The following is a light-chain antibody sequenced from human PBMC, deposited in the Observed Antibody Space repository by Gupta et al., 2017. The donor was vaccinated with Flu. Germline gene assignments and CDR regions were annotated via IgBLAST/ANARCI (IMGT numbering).Light chain of an antibody. J-gene: IGKJ3*01. V-gene: IGKV3-20*01. CDR3: QQYDSTLFT. Sequence: ELVLTPFPGTLSLALGERATLSCRASPSLRNSYLAWYQQKPGQAPRLLIYGAFSRVTGSPDRFGSSGSGTELSPTISRLEPEDVAVYYCQQYDSTLFTFGHGTKVEIK. CDR1: PSLRNSY. CDR2: GAF.